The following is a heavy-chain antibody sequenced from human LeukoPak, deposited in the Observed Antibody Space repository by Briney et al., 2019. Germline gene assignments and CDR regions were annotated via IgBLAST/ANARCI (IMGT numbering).Heavy chain of an antibody. CDR2: INHSGST. CDR3: ARASIDSSGYYYVEP. Sequence: SETLSLTCAVYGGSFSGYYWSWIRQPPGKGLEWIGEINHSGSTNYNPSLKSRVTISVDTSKNQFSLKLSSVTAADTAVYYCARASIDSSGYYYVEPWGQGTLVTVSS. D-gene: IGHD3-22*01. V-gene: IGHV4-34*01. J-gene: IGHJ5*02. CDR1: GGSFSGYY.